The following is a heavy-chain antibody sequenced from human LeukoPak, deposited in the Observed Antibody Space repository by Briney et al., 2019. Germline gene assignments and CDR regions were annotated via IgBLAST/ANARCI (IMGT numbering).Heavy chain of an antibody. CDR1: GGSISSSSYY. Sequence: SETLSLTCTVSGGSISSSSYYWGWIRQPPGKGLEWIGSIYYSGSTYYNPSLKSRVTISVDTSKNQFSLKLSSVTAADTAVYYCARGGVAAAGTALDYWGQGTLVTVSS. D-gene: IGHD6-13*01. CDR2: IYYSGST. V-gene: IGHV4-39*07. J-gene: IGHJ4*02. CDR3: ARGGVAAAGTALDY.